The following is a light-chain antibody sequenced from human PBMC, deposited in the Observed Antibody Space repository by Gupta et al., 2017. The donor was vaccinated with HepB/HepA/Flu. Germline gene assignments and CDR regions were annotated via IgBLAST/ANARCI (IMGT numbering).Light chain of an antibody. V-gene: IGLV3-1*01. CDR2: EDN. J-gene: IGLJ2*01. CDR3: QAWDSTTVI. Sequence: QQKPGQSPVLVIFEDNKRPSGIPERFSGSNSRNTATLTISGTQTIDEADYYCQAWDSTTVIFGGGTRLSVL.